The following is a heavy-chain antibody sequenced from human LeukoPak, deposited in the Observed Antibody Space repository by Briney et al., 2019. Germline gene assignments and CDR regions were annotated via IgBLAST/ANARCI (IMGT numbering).Heavy chain of an antibody. V-gene: IGHV4-38-2*02. CDR1: GYSISSGYY. CDR2: IDHSGST. J-gene: IGHJ6*03. CDR3: ARIKGGYDYVWVYYYYYMDV. Sequence: PSETLSLTCTVSGYSISSGYYWGWIRQPPGKGLEWTGSIDHSGSTYYNPSLKSRVTISVDTSKNQFSLKLSSVTAADTAVYYCARIKGGYDYVWVYYYYYMDVWGKGTTVTISS. D-gene: IGHD3-16*01.